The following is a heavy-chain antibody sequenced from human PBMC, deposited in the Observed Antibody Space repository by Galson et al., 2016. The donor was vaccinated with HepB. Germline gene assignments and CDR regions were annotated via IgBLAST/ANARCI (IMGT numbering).Heavy chain of an antibody. D-gene: IGHD3-22*01. CDR1: GFTFGSVW. CDR2: IKPDGSER. Sequence: SLRLSCATSGFTFGSVWMSWVRQAPGKGLEWVANIKPDGSERYYVDSLKGRFTISRDNTKNSLYLQMNNLRAEDTAVYYCALYYYDSSGFVEYFQHRGQGTRVTVSS. V-gene: IGHV3-7*03. CDR3: ALYYYDSSGFVEYFQH. J-gene: IGHJ1*01.